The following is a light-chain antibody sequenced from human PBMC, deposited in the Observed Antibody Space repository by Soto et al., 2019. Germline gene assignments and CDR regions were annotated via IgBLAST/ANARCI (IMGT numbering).Light chain of an antibody. J-gene: IGKJ2*01. V-gene: IGKV3-15*01. Sequence: EIVMTQSPDTLSVSPGERATLSCRASQSVSSNIAWYQQKPGQAPRLLIFGASNRATGIPARFSGSGSGTEFTLTISSLQSEDFAVYHCQQYNNWPSTFGQGTTLEIK. CDR3: QQYNNWPST. CDR2: GAS. CDR1: QSVSSN.